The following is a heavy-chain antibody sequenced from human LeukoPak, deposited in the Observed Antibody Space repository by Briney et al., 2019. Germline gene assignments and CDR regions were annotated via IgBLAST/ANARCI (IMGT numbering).Heavy chain of an antibody. CDR1: GGSINDYY. D-gene: IGHD1-26*01. J-gene: IGHJ4*02. CDR2: IYYSGST. V-gene: IGHV4-59*01. CDR3: ARTYGSYSPDY. Sequence: PSETLSLTCTVSGGSINDYYWTWIRQPPGKGLEWIGYIYYSGSTNYNPSLKSRVTISLDTPKNQFSLKLSSVTAADTAIYYCARTYGSYSPDYWGQGTLVTVSS.